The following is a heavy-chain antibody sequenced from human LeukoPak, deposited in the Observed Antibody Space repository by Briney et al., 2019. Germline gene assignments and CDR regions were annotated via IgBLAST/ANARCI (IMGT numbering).Heavy chain of an antibody. CDR3: ARGTHYYGSGSYYSHP. CDR2: INHSGST. D-gene: IGHD3-10*01. V-gene: IGHV4-34*01. J-gene: IGHJ5*02. Sequence: SETLSLTCAVYGGSFSGYYWSWIRQPPGKGLEWIGEINHSGSTYYNPSLKSRVTISVDTSKNQFSLKLSSVTAADTAVYYCARGTHYYGSGSYYSHPWGQGTLVTVSS. CDR1: GGSFSGYY.